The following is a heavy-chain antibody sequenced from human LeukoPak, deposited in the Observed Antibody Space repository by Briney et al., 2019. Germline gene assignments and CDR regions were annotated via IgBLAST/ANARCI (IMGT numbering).Heavy chain of an antibody. CDR2: IWYDGSNK. V-gene: IGHV3-33*01. D-gene: IGHD3-22*01. Sequence: GGSLRLSCAASGFTFSSYGMHWVCQAPGKGLEWVAVIWYDGSNKYYADSVKGRFTISRDNSKNTLYLQMNSLRAEDTAVYYCARDWFYYDSHRWGFDGMDVWGQGTTVTVSS. J-gene: IGHJ6*02. CDR1: GFTFSSYG. CDR3: ARDWFYYDSHRWGFDGMDV.